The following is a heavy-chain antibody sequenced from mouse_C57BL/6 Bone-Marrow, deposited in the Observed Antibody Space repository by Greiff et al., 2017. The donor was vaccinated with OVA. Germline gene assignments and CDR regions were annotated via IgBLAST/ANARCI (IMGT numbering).Heavy chain of an antibody. J-gene: IGHJ3*01. CDR2: IYPGDGDT. CDR3: ARPHYGSSPAWFAY. CDR1: GYAFSSSW. V-gene: IGHV1-82*01. Sequence: VQLQQSGPELVKPGASVKISCKASGYAFSSSWMNWVKQRPGKGLEWIGRIYPGDGDTNYNGKFKGKATLTADKSSSTAYMQLSSLTSEDSAVYFCARPHYGSSPAWFAYWGTGTLVTVSA. D-gene: IGHD1-1*01.